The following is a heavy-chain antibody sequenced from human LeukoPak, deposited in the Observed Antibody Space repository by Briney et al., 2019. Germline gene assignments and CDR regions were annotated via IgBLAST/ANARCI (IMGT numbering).Heavy chain of an antibody. V-gene: IGHV3-66*02. D-gene: IGHD1-26*01. CDR1: GFTVSSNY. J-gene: IGHJ5*02. CDR3: ARDQRSESYYPWGWFDP. CDR2: IYSGGST. Sequence: GGSLRLSCAASGFTVSSNYMSWVRQAPGKGLEWVSVIYSGGSTYYTDSVKGRFTISRDNSKNTLYLQMNSLRPEDTAVYYCARDQRSESYYPWGWFDPWGQGTLVTVSS.